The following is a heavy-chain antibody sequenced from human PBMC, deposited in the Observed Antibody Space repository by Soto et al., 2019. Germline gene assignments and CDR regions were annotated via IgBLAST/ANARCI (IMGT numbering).Heavy chain of an antibody. D-gene: IGHD3-22*01. CDR2: IYYSGST. CDR1: GGSISSSSYY. V-gene: IGHV4-39*01. Sequence: PSETLSLTCTVSGGSISSSSYYWGWIRQPPGKGLEWIGSIYYSGSTYYNPSLKSRVTISVDTSKNQFSLKLSSVTAADTAVYYCARLIIEGYYYDSSGYYPMGYFDYWGQGTLVTVSS. CDR3: ARLIIEGYYYDSSGYYPMGYFDY. J-gene: IGHJ4*02.